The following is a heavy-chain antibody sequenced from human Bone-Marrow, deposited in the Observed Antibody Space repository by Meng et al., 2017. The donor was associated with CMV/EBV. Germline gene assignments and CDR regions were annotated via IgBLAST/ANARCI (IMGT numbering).Heavy chain of an antibody. CDR2: IIPIFGTA. J-gene: IGHJ4*02. CDR3: NYEERGGGYYFDY. V-gene: IGHV1-69*05. D-gene: IGHD1-7*01. Sequence: SVKVSCKASGGTFSSYAISWVRQAPGQGLEWMGGIIPIFGTANYAQKFQGRVTITTDESTSTAYMELSSLRSEDTAVYYCNYEERGGGYYFDYWGQETLVTVSS. CDR1: GGTFSSYA.